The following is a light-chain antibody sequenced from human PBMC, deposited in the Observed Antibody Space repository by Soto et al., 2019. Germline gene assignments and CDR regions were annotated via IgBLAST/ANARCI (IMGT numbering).Light chain of an antibody. Sequence: EIVLTQSPATLSLSPGERATLSCRASQSVSSYLAWYQQKPGQAPRLLIYDASNRATGIPARFSGSGSGKDFTLTISNLEPEDFAVYYCQQRSNWPPFTFGPGTKVDIK. J-gene: IGKJ3*01. CDR2: DAS. V-gene: IGKV3-11*01. CDR3: QQRSNWPPFT. CDR1: QSVSSY.